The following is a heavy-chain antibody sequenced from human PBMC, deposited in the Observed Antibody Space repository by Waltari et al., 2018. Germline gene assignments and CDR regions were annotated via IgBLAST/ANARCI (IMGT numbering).Heavy chain of an antibody. Sequence: QVQLQESGPGLVEPSEALSLTCAVSGYSIASGYYWVWLRQPPGKGLEGVGRIFHGGSTYYNPPLKSRVTISVDTSKNQFSLKLTSVTAADTAIYYCARGYGGNSPSFDYWCQGTLVTISS. CDR3: ARGYGGNSPSFDY. CDR1: GYSIASGYY. CDR2: IFHGGST. J-gene: IGHJ4*02. D-gene: IGHD2-21*02. V-gene: IGHV4-38-2*01.